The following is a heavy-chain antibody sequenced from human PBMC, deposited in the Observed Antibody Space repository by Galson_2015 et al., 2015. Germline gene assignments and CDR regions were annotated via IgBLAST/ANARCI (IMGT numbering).Heavy chain of an antibody. V-gene: IGHV3-30*18. CDR3: AKESLSYYYYMDV. CDR2: ISYDGSNK. Sequence: SLRLSCAASGFTFSSYGMHWVRQAPGKGLEWVAVISYDGSNKYYADSVKGRFTISRDNSKNTLYLQMNSLRAEDTAVYYCAKESLSYYYYMDVWGTGTTVTVSS. J-gene: IGHJ6*03. CDR1: GFTFSSYG.